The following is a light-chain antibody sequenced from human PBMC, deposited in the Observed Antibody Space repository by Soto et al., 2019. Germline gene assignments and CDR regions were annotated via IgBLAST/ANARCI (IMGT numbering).Light chain of an antibody. CDR3: SSYTSSRDV. CDR1: SSDVGGYNY. Sequence: QSALTQPASVSGSPGQSITISCTGTSSDVGGYNYVSWYQQHPGKAPKLMIYEVSNRPSGVSDRFSGSKSDNTASLTISGLQAEDEGEYYCSSYTSSRDVFGPGTKLTVL. CDR2: EVS. J-gene: IGLJ1*01. V-gene: IGLV2-14*01.